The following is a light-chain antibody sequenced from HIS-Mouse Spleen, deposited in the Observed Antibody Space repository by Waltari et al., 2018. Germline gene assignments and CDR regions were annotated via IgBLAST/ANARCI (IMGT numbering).Light chain of an antibody. CDR2: KDS. V-gene: IGLV3-25*03. CDR1: ALPKQY. Sequence: SYELTQPPSVSVSPGQTARITCSGDALPKQYAYWYQQKPGQAPVLVIYKDSERPSRIPERFSGSSSGKTVTLTISGVQAEDEADYYCQSADSSGTYHVVFGGGTKLTVL. J-gene: IGLJ2*01. CDR3: QSADSSGTYHVV.